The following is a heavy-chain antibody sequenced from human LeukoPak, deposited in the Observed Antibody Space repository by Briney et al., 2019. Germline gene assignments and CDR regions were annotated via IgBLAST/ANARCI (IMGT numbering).Heavy chain of an antibody. CDR3: ARSMGSSSYYWFDP. D-gene: IGHD6-6*01. J-gene: IGHJ5*02. V-gene: IGHV4-39*07. CDR2: IYYSGST. Sequence: SETLSLTCTVSGGSISSSSYYWGWIRQPPGKGLEWIGSIYYSGSTYYNPSLKSRVTISVDTSKNQFSLKLSSVTAADTAVYYCARSMGSSSYYWFDPWGQGTLVTVSS. CDR1: GGSISSSSYY.